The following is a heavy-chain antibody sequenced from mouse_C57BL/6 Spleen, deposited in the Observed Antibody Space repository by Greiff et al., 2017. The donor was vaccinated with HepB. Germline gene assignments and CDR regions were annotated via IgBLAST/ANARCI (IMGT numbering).Heavy chain of an antibody. CDR1: GYTFTSYW. J-gene: IGHJ2*01. Sequence: VQRVESGAELAKPGASVKLSCKASGYTFTSYWMHWVKQRPGQGLEWIGYINPSSGYTKYNQKFKDKATLTADKSSSTAYMQLSSLTYEDSAVYYCARKRDWERDYFDYWGQGTTLTVSS. CDR2: INPSSGYT. CDR3: ARKRDWERDYFDY. D-gene: IGHD4-1*01. V-gene: IGHV1-7*01.